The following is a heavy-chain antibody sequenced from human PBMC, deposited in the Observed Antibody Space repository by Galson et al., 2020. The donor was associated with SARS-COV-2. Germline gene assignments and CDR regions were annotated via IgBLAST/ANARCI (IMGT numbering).Heavy chain of an antibody. CDR1: GGSINGYY. Sequence: SETLSLTCTVSGGSINGYYWNWIRQPPGKGLEWIGYISYSGSTTYNPSLKSRVTMSLDTSKNHFSLNLSSLTAADTAFYDCARGPAGGSGYYYEGYYLDYWGQGILVTVSS. CDR2: ISYSGST. D-gene: IGHD3-22*01. J-gene: IGHJ4*02. CDR3: ARGPAGGSGYYYEGYYLDY. V-gene: IGHV4-59*01.